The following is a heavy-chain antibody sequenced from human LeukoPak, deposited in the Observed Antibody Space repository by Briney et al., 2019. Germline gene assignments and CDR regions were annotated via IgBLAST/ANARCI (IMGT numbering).Heavy chain of an antibody. CDR2: ISGSGGST. D-gene: IGHD3-10*01. Sequence: GGSLRLSCAASGFTFSSYGMSWVRQAPGKGLEWVSAISGSGGSTYYADSVKGRFTISRDNSKNTLYLQMNSLRAEDTAVYYCAKDWYHYYGSVPPWFDPWGQGTLVTVSS. V-gene: IGHV3-23*01. CDR1: GFTFSSYG. CDR3: AKDWYHYYGSVPPWFDP. J-gene: IGHJ5*02.